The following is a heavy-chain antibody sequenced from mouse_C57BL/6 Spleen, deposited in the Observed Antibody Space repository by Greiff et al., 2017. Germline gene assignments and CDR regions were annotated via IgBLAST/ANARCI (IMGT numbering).Heavy chain of an antibody. CDR2: ISDGGSYT. D-gene: IGHD1-1*01. Sequence: EVKLMESGGGLVKPGGSLKLSCAASGFTFSSYAMSWVRQTPEKRLEWVATISDGGSYTYYPDNVKGRFTISRDNAKNNLYLQMSHLKSEDTAMYYCARDGGYYGSSPAWFAYWGQGTLVTVSA. J-gene: IGHJ3*01. CDR3: ARDGGYYGSSPAWFAY. CDR1: GFTFSSYA. V-gene: IGHV5-4*01.